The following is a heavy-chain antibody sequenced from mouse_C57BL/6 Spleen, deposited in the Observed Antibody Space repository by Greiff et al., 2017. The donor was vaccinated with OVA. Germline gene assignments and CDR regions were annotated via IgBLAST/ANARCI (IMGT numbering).Heavy chain of an antibody. Sequence: DVKLQESGPGLVKPSQSLSLTCSVTGYSITSGYYWNWIRQFPGNKLEWMGYISYDGSNNYNPSLKNRISITRDTSKNQFFLKLNSVTTEDTATYYCATIYYDYYYAMDYWGQGTSVTVSS. V-gene: IGHV3-6*01. D-gene: IGHD2-4*01. CDR2: ISYDGSN. CDR1: GYSITSGYY. CDR3: ATIYYDYYYAMDY. J-gene: IGHJ4*01.